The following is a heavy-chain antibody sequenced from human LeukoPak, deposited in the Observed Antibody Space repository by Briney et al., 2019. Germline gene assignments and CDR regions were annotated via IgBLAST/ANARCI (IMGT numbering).Heavy chain of an antibody. CDR2: MYIVVTT. CDR3: ARDLSAYSYGFGGDC. J-gene: IGHJ4*02. V-gene: IGHV3-66*01. CDR1: GFIVSANF. D-gene: IGHD1-26*01. Sequence: GGSLRLSCEASGFIVSANFMNWGRQAPGKGLEWVSVMYIVVTTYYADSVKCRFTVSRDPSKNTLYLQMDSLRVEDTAVYYCARDLSAYSYGFGGDCWGQGTRVIVS.